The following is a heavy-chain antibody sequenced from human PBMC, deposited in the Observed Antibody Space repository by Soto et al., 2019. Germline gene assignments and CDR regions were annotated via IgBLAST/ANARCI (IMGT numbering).Heavy chain of an antibody. D-gene: IGHD4-4*01. CDR3: ARLFSCNYKGPIDY. Sequence: SETLSLTCAVYGYSISRAYYWGWIRQPPGKGLEWIAAIYHSGSTYYNPSPKTRETLSAHKTQNHSSLRLSPITAADTAVYYCARLFSCNYKGPIDYWGQGTLVTVSS. J-gene: IGHJ4*02. CDR2: IYHSGST. V-gene: IGHV4-38-2*01. CDR1: GYSISRAYY.